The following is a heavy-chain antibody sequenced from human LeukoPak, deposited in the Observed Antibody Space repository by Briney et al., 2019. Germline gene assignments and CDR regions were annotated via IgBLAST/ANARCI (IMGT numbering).Heavy chain of an antibody. Sequence: APVKVSCKASGYTFTGYYMHWVRQAPGQGLEWMGWINPNSGGTKYAQKFQGRVTMTRDTSISTAYMELSRLRSDDTAVYYCARVPSLWFGELYFDYWGQGTLVTVSS. V-gene: IGHV1-2*02. CDR1: GYTFTGYY. D-gene: IGHD3-10*01. J-gene: IGHJ4*02. CDR2: INPNSGGT. CDR3: ARVPSLWFGELYFDY.